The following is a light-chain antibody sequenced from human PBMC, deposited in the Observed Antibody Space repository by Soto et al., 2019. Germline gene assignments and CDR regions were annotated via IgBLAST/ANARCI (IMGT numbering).Light chain of an antibody. CDR1: SSNIGSNA. Sequence: QSVLTQPPSVSGTPGQMVTISCSGSSSNIGSNAVNWYQQLPGTAPKLLIQSNNQRPSGVPDRFSGSKSGTSASLAISGLQSEDEADYYCAAWDDSLNGRVFGGGTKLT. CDR3: AAWDDSLNGRV. CDR2: SNN. V-gene: IGLV1-44*01. J-gene: IGLJ3*02.